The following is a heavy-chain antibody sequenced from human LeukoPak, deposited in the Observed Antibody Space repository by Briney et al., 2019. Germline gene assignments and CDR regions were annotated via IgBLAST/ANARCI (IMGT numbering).Heavy chain of an antibody. V-gene: IGHV3-20*04. Sequence: GGSLRLSCAASGFTFDDYGMSWVRQAPGKGLEWVSGINWNGGSTGFADSVKGRFTISRDNAKNSLYLQMNSLRAEDTALYYCARAVSHYNSYYYYYYMDVWGKGTTVTLSS. CDR1: GFTFDDYG. D-gene: IGHD5-24*01. J-gene: IGHJ6*03. CDR3: ARAVSHYNSYYYYYYMDV. CDR2: INWNGGST.